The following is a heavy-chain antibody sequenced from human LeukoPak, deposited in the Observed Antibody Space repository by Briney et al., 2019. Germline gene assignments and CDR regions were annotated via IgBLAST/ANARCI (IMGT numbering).Heavy chain of an antibody. CDR3: ARHNDGDYGGPDY. CDR1: GYSISSGYY. D-gene: IGHD4-17*01. Sequence: SETLSLTCTVSGYSISSGYYWGWIRQPPGKGLEWIGSMYHSGSTYYNPSLKSRVTILVDKSKNQFSLKLSSVTAADTAVYYCARHNDGDYGGPDYWGQGTLVTVSS. J-gene: IGHJ4*02. CDR2: MYHSGST. V-gene: IGHV4-38-2*02.